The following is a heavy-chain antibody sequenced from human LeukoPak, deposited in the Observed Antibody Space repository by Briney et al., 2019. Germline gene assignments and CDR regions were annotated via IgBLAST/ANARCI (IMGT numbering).Heavy chain of an antibody. CDR3: AKRGLVIRVILVGFHRQAYYFDS. V-gene: IGHV3-23*01. J-gene: IGHJ4*02. Sequence: GGSLRLSCAVSGITLSNYGRSWVRQAPGKGLEWVAGISGSGGSTNYADSVKGRFTISRDSHTTTLFLHLNSLRAEDTAVYFCAKRGLVIRVILVGFHRQAYYFDSWGQGALVTVSS. CDR2: ISGSGGST. CDR1: GITLSNYG. D-gene: IGHD2-21*01.